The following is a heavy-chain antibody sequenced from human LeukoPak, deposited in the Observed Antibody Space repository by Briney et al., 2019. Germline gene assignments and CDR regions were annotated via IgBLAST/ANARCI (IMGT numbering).Heavy chain of an antibody. J-gene: IGHJ3*02. CDR1: GFTFSSYS. D-gene: IGHD2-2*02. Sequence: GGSLRLSCAASGFTFSSYSMNWVRQAPGKGLEWVSSISSSSSYIYYADSVKGRFTISRDNAKNSLYLQMNSLRAEDTAVYYCASDSLYCSSTSCYSDAFDIWGQGTMVTVSS. CDR3: ASDSLYCSSTSCYSDAFDI. V-gene: IGHV3-21*01. CDR2: ISSSSSYI.